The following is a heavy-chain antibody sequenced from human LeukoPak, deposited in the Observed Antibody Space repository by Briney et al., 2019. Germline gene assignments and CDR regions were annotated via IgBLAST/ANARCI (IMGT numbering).Heavy chain of an antibody. J-gene: IGHJ4*02. V-gene: IGHV3-48*03. D-gene: IGHD3-22*01. Sequence: PGGSLRLSCAASGFTFSSYEMNWVRQAPGKGLEWVSYISSSGSTIYYADSVKGRFTISRDNAKNSLYLQMNSLRAEDTAVYYCARDNSYYYDSSGYYEEDYWGQGALVTVSS. CDR2: ISSSGSTI. CDR1: GFTFSSYE. CDR3: ARDNSYYYDSSGYYEEDY.